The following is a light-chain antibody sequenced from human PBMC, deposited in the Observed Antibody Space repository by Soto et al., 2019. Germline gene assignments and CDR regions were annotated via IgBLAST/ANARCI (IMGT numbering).Light chain of an antibody. CDR2: GAS. J-gene: IGKJ1*01. CDR3: QQYGSSRWT. Sequence: EIALTQSPGTLSLSPGEGATLSCRASQIVTSSYLGWYQQKPCQAPRLLIYGASSRAAGIPDRFSGSGSGADFTLTISRLEPEDFAVYYCQQYGSSRWTFGQGTKVDI. CDR1: QIVTSSY. V-gene: IGKV3-20*01.